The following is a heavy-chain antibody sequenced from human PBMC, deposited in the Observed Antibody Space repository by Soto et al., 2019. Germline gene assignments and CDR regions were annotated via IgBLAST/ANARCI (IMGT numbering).Heavy chain of an antibody. CDR1: GFTFTNYW. J-gene: IGHJ4*02. D-gene: IGHD2-2*01. Sequence: VSLRLSCVASGFTFTNYWLHWVRQAPWKGLVWVSRINSDGGSTNYADSVKGRISVSRDNAKNTLYLQMNSLRAEDTAIYYCVRETTSWSFDYWGQGTLVTVSS. CDR2: INSDGGST. CDR3: VRETTSWSFDY. V-gene: IGHV3-74*01.